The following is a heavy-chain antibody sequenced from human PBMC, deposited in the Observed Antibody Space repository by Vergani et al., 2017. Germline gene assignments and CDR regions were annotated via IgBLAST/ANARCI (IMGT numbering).Heavy chain of an antibody. D-gene: IGHD3-22*01. V-gene: IGHV3-21*01. CDR3: ARDFNYYDSSGYYDEYYYYGMDV. CDR2: ISSSSSYI. Sequence: EVQLVESGGGLVKPGGSLRLSCAASGFTFSSYSMNWVRQAPGKGLEWVSSISSSSSYIYYADSVKGRFTISRDNAKNSLYLQMNSLRAADTAVYYCARDFNYYDSSGYYDEYYYYGMDVWGQGTTVTVSS. CDR1: GFTFSSYS. J-gene: IGHJ6*02.